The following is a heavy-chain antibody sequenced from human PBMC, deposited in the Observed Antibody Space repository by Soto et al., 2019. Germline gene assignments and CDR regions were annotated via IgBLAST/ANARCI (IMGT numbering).Heavy chain of an antibody. D-gene: IGHD6-6*01. CDR2: INPNSGGT. Sequence: GASVKVSCKASGYTFTGYYMHWVRQAPGQGLEWMGWINPNSGGTNYAQKFQGWVTMTRDTSISTAYMELSRLRSDDTAVYYCAGSTSIGHYYYGMDVWGQGTTVTVSS. J-gene: IGHJ6*02. CDR3: AGSTSIGHYYYGMDV. CDR1: GYTFTGYY. V-gene: IGHV1-2*04.